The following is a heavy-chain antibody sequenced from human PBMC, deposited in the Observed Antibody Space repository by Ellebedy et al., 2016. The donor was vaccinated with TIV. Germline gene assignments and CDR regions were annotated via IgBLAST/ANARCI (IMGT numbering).Heavy chain of an antibody. Sequence: GGSLRLXCAASGFTVSSNYMSWVHQAPGKGLEWVSVIYSGGSTYYADSVKGRFTISRDNSKNTLYLQMNSLRAEDTAVYYCARDLWYPGYYYGMDVWGQGTTVTVSS. V-gene: IGHV3-53*01. CDR2: IYSGGST. J-gene: IGHJ6*02. CDR1: GFTVSSNY. CDR3: ARDLWYPGYYYGMDV. D-gene: IGHD2-21*01.